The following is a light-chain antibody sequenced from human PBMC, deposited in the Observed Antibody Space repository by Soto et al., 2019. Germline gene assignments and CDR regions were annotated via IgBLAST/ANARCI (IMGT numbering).Light chain of an antibody. CDR2: RAS. CDR1: QSIDSW. V-gene: IGKV1-5*03. Sequence: DIQMTQSPSTLSASVGDRVTITCRASQSIDSWLAWYQQKPGKAPKLLIYRASSLESGVPSRFSGSRSGTEFTLTISSLQPDDFASYYCQQYKTYMYTFAQGIKLEIK. J-gene: IGKJ2*01. CDR3: QQYKTYMYT.